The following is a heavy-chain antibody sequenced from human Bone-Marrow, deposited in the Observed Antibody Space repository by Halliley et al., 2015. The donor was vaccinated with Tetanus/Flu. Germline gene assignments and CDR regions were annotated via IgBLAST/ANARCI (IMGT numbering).Heavy chain of an antibody. CDR3: TREGCNNGGSCYSDY. J-gene: IGHJ4*02. D-gene: IGHD2-8*01. Sequence: TLSLTCDVTGYSISSGHYWGWIRQPPGKTLEWIGSIYHTGTSYYNPSLNGRVTISVDTSKNQFSLILTSVTAADTALYYCTREGCNNGGSCYSDYGGQGAVVTVSS. CDR2: IYHTGTS. V-gene: IGHV4-38-2*02. CDR1: GYSISSGHY.